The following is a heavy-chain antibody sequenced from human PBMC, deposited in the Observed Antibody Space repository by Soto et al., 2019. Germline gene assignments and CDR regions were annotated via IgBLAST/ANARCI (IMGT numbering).Heavy chain of an antibody. CDR2: IYNGERT. J-gene: IGHJ4*02. CDR1: GASIRNFF. V-gene: IGHV4-59*01. D-gene: IGHD6-19*01. Sequence: QLHLQESGPGLVKPSETMSLTCTASGASIRNFFWTWVRQFPGKGLEWIGHIYNGERTNYNPSLKSRVTISVDTSKNQFSLKLSSVTVADTAVYYCAQTTGWPGFDYWGQGTLVTVSS. CDR3: AQTTGWPGFDY.